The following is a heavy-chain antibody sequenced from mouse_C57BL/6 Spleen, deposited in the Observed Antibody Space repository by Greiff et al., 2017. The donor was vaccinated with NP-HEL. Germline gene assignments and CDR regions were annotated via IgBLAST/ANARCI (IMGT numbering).Heavy chain of an antibody. CDR1: GYSITSGYY. J-gene: IGHJ2*01. V-gene: IGHV3-6*01. CDR2: ISYDGSN. D-gene: IGHD2-1*01. Sequence: EVQLQQSGPGLVKPSPSLSLTCSVTGYSITSGYYWNWIRQFPGNKLEWMGYISYDGSNNYNPSLKNRTSITRDTSKNQFFLKLNSVTTEDTATYYCARDFLPGDFDYWGQGTTLTVSS. CDR3: ARDFLPGDFDY.